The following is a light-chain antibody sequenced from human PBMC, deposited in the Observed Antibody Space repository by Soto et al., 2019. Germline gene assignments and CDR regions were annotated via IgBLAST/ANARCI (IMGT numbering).Light chain of an antibody. Sequence: EIELTQSPGTLSLSPGERATLSCRASQSVSSTYLAWYQQKPGQAPRLLIYGASSRATGISDRFSGSGSGTDFTLTISRLEPEDFAVYYCQQYGSSPPYIFGQGTKLEIK. V-gene: IGKV3-20*01. CDR3: QQYGSSPPYI. J-gene: IGKJ2*01. CDR2: GAS. CDR1: QSVSSTY.